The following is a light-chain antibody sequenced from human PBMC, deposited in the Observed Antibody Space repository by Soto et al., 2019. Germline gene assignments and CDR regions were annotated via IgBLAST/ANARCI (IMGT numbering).Light chain of an antibody. J-gene: IGLJ2*01. Sequence: QSALTQPRSVSGSPGESVTISCSGTSSDVGSYNYVSWYQQYPGKAPKVMIYDVSERPSEVPVRFSGSKSGNTASLTISGLQAEDEAEYFCGSYAGSNSVLFGGGTKVTV. CDR1: SSDVGSYNY. V-gene: IGLV2-11*01. CDR2: DVS. CDR3: GSYAGSNSVL.